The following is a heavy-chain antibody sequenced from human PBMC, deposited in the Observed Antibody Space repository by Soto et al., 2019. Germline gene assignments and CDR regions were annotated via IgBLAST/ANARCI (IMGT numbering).Heavy chain of an antibody. CDR2: IIPIFGTP. J-gene: IGHJ3*02. V-gene: IGHV1-69*01. Sequence: QEQLVQSGSEVKKPGSSVKVSCKASGGTFDSFALTWVRQAPGQGLEWMGGIIPIFGTPYYAQKFQGRLTITADESTGTDYMELSSLRSEDTAVYYCAGCDVFYPGGDEPFNIWGQGTSVIVSS. CDR3: AGCDVFYPGGDEPFNI. D-gene: IGHD3-16*01. CDR1: GGTFDSFA.